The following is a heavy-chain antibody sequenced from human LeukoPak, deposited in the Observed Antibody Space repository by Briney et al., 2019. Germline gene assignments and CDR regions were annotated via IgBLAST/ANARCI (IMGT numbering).Heavy chain of an antibody. CDR2: IYYSGST. J-gene: IGHJ3*02. Sequence: SQTLSLTCTVSGGSISSGDYYWSWIRQPPGKGLEWIGYIYYSGSTYYNPSLKSRVTMSVDTSKNQFSLKLSSVTAADTAVYYCARDTAMPHAAFDIWGQGTMVTVSS. V-gene: IGHV4-30-4*08. D-gene: IGHD5-18*01. CDR3: ARDTAMPHAAFDI. CDR1: GGSISSGDYY.